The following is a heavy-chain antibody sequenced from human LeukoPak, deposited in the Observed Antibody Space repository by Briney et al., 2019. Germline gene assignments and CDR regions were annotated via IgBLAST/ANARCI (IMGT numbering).Heavy chain of an antibody. J-gene: IGHJ5*02. CDR2: ITGGGDVT. V-gene: IGHV3-23*01. Sequence: GGSLRLSCAASGFIFRNYALMWVRQAPGKGLEWVSSITGGGDVTFYADSVKGRFSLSRDNSKNMLYLQMYSLGAEDTAIYYCAKGAAAGLVDWFDPWGPRTLVTVSS. CDR3: AKGAAAGLVDWFDP. D-gene: IGHD6-13*01. CDR1: GFIFRNYA.